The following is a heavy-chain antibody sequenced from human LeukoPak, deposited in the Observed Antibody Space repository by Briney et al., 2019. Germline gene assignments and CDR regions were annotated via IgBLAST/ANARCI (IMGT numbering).Heavy chain of an antibody. CDR2: IKQDGSEK. V-gene: IGHV3-7*03. CDR1: GFTFSSYW. D-gene: IGHD3-9*01. Sequence: GGSLRLSCAASGFTFSSYWMSWVRQAPGKGLEWVANIKQDGSEKYYVDSVKGRFTISRDNAKNSLYLQMNSLRAEDTAVYYCARVRLRYFDWSVRYYIDYWGQGTLVTVSS. CDR3: ARVRLRYFDWSVRYYIDY. J-gene: IGHJ4*02.